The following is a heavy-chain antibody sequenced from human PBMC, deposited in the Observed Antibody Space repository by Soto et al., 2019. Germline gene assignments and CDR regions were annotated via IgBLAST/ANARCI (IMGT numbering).Heavy chain of an antibody. V-gene: IGHV1-24*01. CDR3: AAALGEPYYYYGMDV. CDR2: FDPEDGET. J-gene: IGHJ6*02. CDR1: GYTLTELS. Sequence: GASVKVSCKVSGYTLTELSMRWVRQAPGKGLEWMGGFDPEDGETIYAQKFQGRVTMTEDTSTDTAYMELSSLRSEDTAVYYCAAALGEPYYYYGMDVWGQGTTVTVSS.